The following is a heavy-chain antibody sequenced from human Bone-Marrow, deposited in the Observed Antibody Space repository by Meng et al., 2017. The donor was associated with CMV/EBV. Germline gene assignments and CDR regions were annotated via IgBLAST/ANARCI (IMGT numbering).Heavy chain of an antibody. CDR3: TRGDSGRDAFDI. Sequence: SLKIHCAASGFTFSSYEMNWVRQAPGKGLEWVSYISSSGSTIYYADSVKGRFTISRDNAKNSLYLQMNSLRAEDTAVYYCTRGDSGRDAFDIWGQGERVTVSS. CDR2: ISSSGSTI. J-gene: IGHJ3*02. CDR1: GFTFSSYE. V-gene: IGHV3-48*03. D-gene: IGHD1-26*01.